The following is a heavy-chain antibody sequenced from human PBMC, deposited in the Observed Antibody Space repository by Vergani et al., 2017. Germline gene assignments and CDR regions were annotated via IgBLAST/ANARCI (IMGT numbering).Heavy chain of an antibody. CDR3: VRTVALWFGETKDGGWFDP. J-gene: IGHJ5*02. Sequence: QVQLQESGPGVVKPSQTLSLTCAVSGGSISSGDHCWTWIRQRPGKGLEWIGYIFYSGTTYDNPSLRSRLTISVDTSQHQFYLKLNSVTAADTAVYYCVRTVALWFGETKDGGWFDPWGQGTLVTVAS. D-gene: IGHD3-10*01. CDR1: GGSISSGDHC. V-gene: IGHV4-31*11. CDR2: IFYSGTT.